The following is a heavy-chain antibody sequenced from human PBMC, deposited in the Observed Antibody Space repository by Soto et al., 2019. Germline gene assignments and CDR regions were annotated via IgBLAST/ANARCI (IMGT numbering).Heavy chain of an antibody. V-gene: IGHV3-66*01. CDR1: GFTVSINY. D-gene: IGHD1-26*01. CDR3: AIEKVGATSVHVFDI. J-gene: IGHJ3*02. Sequence: GGSLRLSCAASGFTVSINYLSWVRQAPGKGLEWVSVIYSGDNTYYADSVKGRFTVSRDISKNTLYLQMNSLRAEDTAVYYCAIEKVGATSVHVFDIWGQGTTVTVSS. CDR2: IYSGDNT.